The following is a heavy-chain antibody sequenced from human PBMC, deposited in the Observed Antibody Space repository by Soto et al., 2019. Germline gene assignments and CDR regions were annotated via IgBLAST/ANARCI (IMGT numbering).Heavy chain of an antibody. CDR1: GGTLXXXX. CDR3: AREGFSGSYFPN. CDR2: IIPLFDTA. J-gene: IGHJ1*01. V-gene: IGHV1-69*01. Sequence: QVQLVXXXXXXXKPGSSVKISCXASGGTLXXXXXXWVRQAPGXXLEWTRGIIPLFDTADYAQRFQDRLTITADQSTSTAYMELSSLRSEDTAVYYCAREGFSGSYFPNWGQGTLVTVSS. D-gene: IGHD1-26*01.